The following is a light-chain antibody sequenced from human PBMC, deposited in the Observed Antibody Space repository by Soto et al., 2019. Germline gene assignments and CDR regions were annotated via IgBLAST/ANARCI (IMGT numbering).Light chain of an antibody. CDR3: QPYGSPRTCT. CDR2: GAS. Sequence: IVLTQSPGTLSFSPGERATLSCRASQSVSSSYLAWYQQKPGQAPRLLIYGASSRATGIPDRFSGSGSGTDFTLTISRLEPEDFAVYYCQPYGSPRTCTFGQGTKVDIX. CDR1: QSVSSSY. V-gene: IGKV3-20*01. J-gene: IGKJ1*01.